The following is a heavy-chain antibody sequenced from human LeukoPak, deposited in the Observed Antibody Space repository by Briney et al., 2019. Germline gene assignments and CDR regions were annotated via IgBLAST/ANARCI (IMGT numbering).Heavy chain of an antibody. V-gene: IGHV4-39*07. J-gene: IGHJ3*02. Sequence: KPSETLSLTCTASGGSISSSSYYWGWIRQPPGKGLEWIGSIYHSGSTYYNPSLKSRVTIAVETSKNQFSLKLSSVTAADKAVYYCARSCRILDIVATIRARLGGNGFDIWGQGTMVTVSS. CDR3: ARSCRILDIVATIRARLGGNGFDI. D-gene: IGHD5-12*01. CDR1: GGSISSSSYY. CDR2: IYHSGST.